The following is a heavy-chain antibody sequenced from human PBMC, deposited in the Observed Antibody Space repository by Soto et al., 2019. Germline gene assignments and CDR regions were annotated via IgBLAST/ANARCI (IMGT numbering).Heavy chain of an antibody. V-gene: IGHV4-59*01. Sequence: SETLSLTCTVSGGPISSYYWSWIRQPPGKGLEWIGYIYYSGSTNYNPSLKSRVTISVDTSKNQFSLKLSSVTAADTAVYYCARSPEFSWFDPWGQGTLVTVSS. CDR2: IYYSGST. CDR3: ARSPEFSWFDP. CDR1: GGPISSYY. J-gene: IGHJ5*02.